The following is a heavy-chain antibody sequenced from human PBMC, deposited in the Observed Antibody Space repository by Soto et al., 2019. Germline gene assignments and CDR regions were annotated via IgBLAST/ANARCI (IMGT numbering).Heavy chain of an antibody. V-gene: IGHV5-51*01. CDR3: PRVQEVTAMIDASDI. CDR1: GYSFTSYW. CDR2: IYPGDSDT. D-gene: IGHD2-21*02. J-gene: IGHJ3*02. Sequence: PGESLKISCKVSGYSFTSYWIGWVRQMPGKGLEWMGIIYPGDSDTRYSPSFQGQVTISADKSVSTAYLQWSSLKASDTAMYYFPRVQEVTAMIDASDIWGQGTKVTVS.